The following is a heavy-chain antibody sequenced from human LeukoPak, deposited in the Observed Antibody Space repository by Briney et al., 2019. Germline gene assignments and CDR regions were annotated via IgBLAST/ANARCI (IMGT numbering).Heavy chain of an antibody. J-gene: IGHJ6*02. Sequence: ASVTVSCKVSGYTLTELSMHWVRQAPGKGLEWMGGSDPEDGETIYAQKFQGRVTMTEDTSTDTAYMELSSLRSEDTAVYYCATVANYPYYYYGMDVWGQGTTVTVSS. CDR1: GYTLTELS. V-gene: IGHV1-24*01. CDR2: SDPEDGET. D-gene: IGHD4/OR15-4a*01. CDR3: ATVANYPYYYYGMDV.